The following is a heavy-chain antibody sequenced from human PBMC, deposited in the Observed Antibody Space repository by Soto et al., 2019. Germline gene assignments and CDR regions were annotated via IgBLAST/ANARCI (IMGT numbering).Heavy chain of an antibody. CDR2: ISWNSGSI. V-gene: IGHV3-9*01. Sequence: EVQLVESGGGLVQPGRSLRLSCAASGFTFDDYAMHWVRQAPGKGLEWVSGISWNSGSIGYADSVKGRFTISRDNAKNSLYLQMNSLRAEDTALYYCAKDPYSDHNYFDYWGQGTLVTVSS. J-gene: IGHJ4*02. CDR1: GFTFDDYA. CDR3: AKDPYSDHNYFDY. D-gene: IGHD1-26*01.